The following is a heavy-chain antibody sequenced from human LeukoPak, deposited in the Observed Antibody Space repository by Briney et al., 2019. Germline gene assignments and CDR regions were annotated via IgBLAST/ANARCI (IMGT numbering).Heavy chain of an antibody. CDR2: IHHDGSHQ. V-gene: IGHV3-30*02. CDR3: ARERDIVEMADAFDI. J-gene: IGHJ3*02. Sequence: PGGSLRLSCAASGFTFSSYGIHWVRQTPGKGLEWVAFIHHDGSHQYYADSVKGRFTISRDNAKNSLYLQMNSLRAEDTALYYCARERDIVEMADAFDIWGQGTMVTVSS. D-gene: IGHD5-24*01. CDR1: GFTFSSYG.